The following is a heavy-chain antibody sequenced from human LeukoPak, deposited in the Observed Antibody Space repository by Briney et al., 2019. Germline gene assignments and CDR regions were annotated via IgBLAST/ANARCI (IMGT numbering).Heavy chain of an antibody. J-gene: IGHJ6*04. CDR3: ARSEYGSGSNGMDV. D-gene: IGHD3-10*01. V-gene: IGHV4-61*02. CDR1: DGSISSSSYY. CDR2: IYTSGST. Sequence: SETPSPTCTVSDGSISSSSYYWSWIRQPAGKGLEWIGRIYTSGSTNYNPSLKSRVTMSVDTSKNQFSLKLSSVTAADTAVYYCARSEYGSGSNGMDVWGKGTTVTISS.